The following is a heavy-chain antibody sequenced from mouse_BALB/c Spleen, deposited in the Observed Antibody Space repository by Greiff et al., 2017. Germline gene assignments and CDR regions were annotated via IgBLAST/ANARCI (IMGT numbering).Heavy chain of an antibody. CDR1: GYTFTDYE. CDR2: IDPETGGT. Sequence: VKVVESGAGLVRPGASVTLSCTASGYTFTDYEMHWVKQTPVHGLEWIGAIDPETGGTAYNLKFKGKATLTADKSSSTAYMELRILTSEDSAVYYCTDGYDGFDYWGQGTTLTVSS. V-gene: IGHV1-15*01. D-gene: IGHD2-2*01. J-gene: IGHJ2*01. CDR3: TDGYDGFDY.